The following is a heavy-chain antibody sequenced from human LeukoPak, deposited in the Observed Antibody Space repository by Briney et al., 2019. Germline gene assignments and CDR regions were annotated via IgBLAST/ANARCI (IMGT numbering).Heavy chain of an antibody. D-gene: IGHD7-27*01. CDR1: GGSVSDYY. CDR3: ASRKLGNDY. CDR2: IYHTGST. J-gene: IGHJ4*02. Sequence: MSSETLSLTCTISGGSVSDYYWSWIRQSPGKGLEWIGYIYHTGSTSYSPSLKSRVTISADTSQNQFSLKLSSVTAADTAMYYCASRKLGNDYWGQGTLVTVSS. V-gene: IGHV4-59*02.